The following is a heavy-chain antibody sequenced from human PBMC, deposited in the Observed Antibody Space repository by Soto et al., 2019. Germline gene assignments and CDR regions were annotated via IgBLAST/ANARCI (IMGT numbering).Heavy chain of an antibody. CDR3: AKDLGRPPVTMVRGGDGMDV. CDR1: GFTFSSYA. D-gene: IGHD3-10*01. CDR2: ISGSGGST. Sequence: GGSLRLSCAASGFTFSSYAMSWVRQAPGKGLEWVSAISGSGGSTYYADSVKGRFTISRDNSKNTLYLQMNSLRAEDTAVYYCAKDLGRPPVTMVRGGDGMDVWGQGTTVTVSS. J-gene: IGHJ6*02. V-gene: IGHV3-23*01.